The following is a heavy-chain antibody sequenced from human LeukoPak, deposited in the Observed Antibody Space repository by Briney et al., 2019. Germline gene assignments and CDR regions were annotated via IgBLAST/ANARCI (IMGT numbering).Heavy chain of an antibody. CDR1: GGSINNYY. CDR2: IYYTGTT. V-gene: IGHV4-59*01. Sequence: PSETLSLTCSVSGGSINNYYGAWIRQPPGKGLEWIGYIYYTGTTNYNPSLRSRVTISVDTSKNQFSLKLRSVTAADTAIYYCARYNTLGRGSTALDLWGQGTLVTVSS. D-gene: IGHD3-10*01. J-gene: IGHJ5*02. CDR3: ARYNTLGRGSTALDL.